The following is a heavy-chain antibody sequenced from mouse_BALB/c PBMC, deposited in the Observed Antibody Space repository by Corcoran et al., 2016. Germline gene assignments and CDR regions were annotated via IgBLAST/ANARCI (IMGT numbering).Heavy chain of an antibody. J-gene: IGHJ3*01. Sequence: QVQLQQSGAELMKPGASVKISCKATGYTFSSYWIEWVKQRPGHGLEWIGEILPGSGSTNYNGKFKGKATFTADTSSNTAYMQLSSLTSEDSAVYYCARKWVFAYWGQGTLVTVSA. V-gene: IGHV1-9*01. CDR3: ARKWVFAY. D-gene: IGHD1-3*01. CDR1: GYTFSSYW. CDR2: ILPGSGST.